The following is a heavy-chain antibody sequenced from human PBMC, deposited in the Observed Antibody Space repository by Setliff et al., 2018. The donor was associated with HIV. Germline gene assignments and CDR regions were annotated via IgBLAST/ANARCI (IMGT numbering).Heavy chain of an antibody. Sequence: PGESLKISCAASGFTFSNYGMHWVRQAPGKGLEWVALIWYDGTNKYYADSVKGRFTISRDSSKNTLFLQMNSLRAEDTAVYYCARDLPIYDTSGSLDYWGQGALVTVSS. V-gene: IGHV3-30*02. CDR2: IWYDGTNK. J-gene: IGHJ4*02. CDR1: GFTFSNYG. D-gene: IGHD3-22*01. CDR3: ARDLPIYDTSGSLDY.